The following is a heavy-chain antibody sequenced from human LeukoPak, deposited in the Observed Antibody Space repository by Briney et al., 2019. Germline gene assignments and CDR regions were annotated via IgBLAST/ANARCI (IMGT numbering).Heavy chain of an antibody. D-gene: IGHD5-18*01. CDR2: ISYDGSNK. Sequence: HPGGSLRLSCAASGFTFSSYAMHWVRQAPGKGLEWGAVISYDGSNKYYADSVKGRFTISRDNSKNTLYLQMNSLRAEDTAVYYCARDTAMVTYYYYGMDVWGQGTTVTVSS. J-gene: IGHJ6*02. CDR1: GFTFSSYA. CDR3: ARDTAMVTYYYYGMDV. V-gene: IGHV3-30*04.